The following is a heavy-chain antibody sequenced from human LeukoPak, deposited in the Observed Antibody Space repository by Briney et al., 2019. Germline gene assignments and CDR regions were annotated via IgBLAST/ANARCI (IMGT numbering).Heavy chain of an antibody. CDR1: GFTFSDYY. V-gene: IGHV3-7*01. CDR3: ARPSLNSGSYFDY. Sequence: GGSLRLSCAASGFTFSDYYMSWIRQAPGKGLEWVANIKQDGSEKYYVDSVKGRFTASRDNAKNSLYLQMNSLRAEDTAVYYCARPSLNSGSYFDYWGQGTLVTVSS. J-gene: IGHJ4*02. CDR2: IKQDGSEK. D-gene: IGHD1-26*01.